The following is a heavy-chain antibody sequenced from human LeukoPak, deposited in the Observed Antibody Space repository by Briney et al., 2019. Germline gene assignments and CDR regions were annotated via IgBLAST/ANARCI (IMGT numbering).Heavy chain of an antibody. J-gene: IGHJ6*03. V-gene: IGHV3-23*01. CDR3: ARVLSGRGSLYSYYYYMDV. Sequence: GGSLRLSCAASGFTFSSYGMSWVRQAPGKGLEWVSSISSTGGTTYYADSVKGRFTFSRDNSKNTLYLQMNSLRAEDTAVYYCARVLSGRGSLYSYYYYMDVWGKGTTVTISS. D-gene: IGHD3-10*01. CDR1: GFTFSSYG. CDR2: ISSTGGTT.